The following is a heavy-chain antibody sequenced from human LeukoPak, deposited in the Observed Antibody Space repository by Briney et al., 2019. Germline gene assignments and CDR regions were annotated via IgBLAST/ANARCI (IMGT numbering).Heavy chain of an antibody. CDR2: FDGNGPNT. J-gene: IGHJ4*02. Sequence: GGSLRLSCAASGFTFSSFAMTWVRQAPGKGLEWVSGFDGNGPNTYYADSVKGRFTISRDNSKNTLYLQMNSLRAEDTAVYYCAKRGDPPMLDYWGQGTLVTVSS. CDR1: GFTFSSFA. D-gene: IGHD3-10*01. CDR3: AKRGDPPMLDY. V-gene: IGHV3-23*01.